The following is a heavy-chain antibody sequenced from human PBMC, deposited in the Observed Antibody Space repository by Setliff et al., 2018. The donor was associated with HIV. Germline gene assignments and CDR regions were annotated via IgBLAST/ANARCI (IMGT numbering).Heavy chain of an antibody. Sequence: GESLTISCAASGFTFRSFGMHWVRQVPGKGLEWVAVIWYDGINKNYADSVRGRFTISRDNSRDTPYLEMSSLRVEDTALYYCAKADDGAAAGPAPWGQGTQVTVSS. V-gene: IGHV3-33*06. CDR1: GFTFRSFG. CDR3: AKADDGAAAGPAP. J-gene: IGHJ5*02. D-gene: IGHD6-13*01. CDR2: IWYDGINK.